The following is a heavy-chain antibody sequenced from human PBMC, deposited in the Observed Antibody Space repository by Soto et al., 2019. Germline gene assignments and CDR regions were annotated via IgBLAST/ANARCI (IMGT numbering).Heavy chain of an antibody. CDR1: GGSISSSSYY. CDR3: ARRRWLQFFRLIWSD. V-gene: IGHV4-39*01. J-gene: IGHJ4*02. CDR2: IYYSGST. Sequence: SETLSLTCTVSGGSISSSSYYWGWIRQPPGKGLEWIGSIYYSGSTYYNPSLKSRVTISVDTSKNQFSLKLSSVTAADTAVYYCARRRWLQFFRLIWSDWGQGTLVTVSS. D-gene: IGHD5-12*01.